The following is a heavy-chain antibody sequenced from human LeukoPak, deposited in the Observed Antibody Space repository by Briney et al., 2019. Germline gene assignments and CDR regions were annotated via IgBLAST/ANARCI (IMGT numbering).Heavy chain of an antibody. CDR3: ARVGHLRFLEWAYYYYYMDV. CDR1: GGSISSGSYY. CDR2: IYGSGST. J-gene: IGHJ6*03. V-gene: IGHV4-61*02. D-gene: IGHD3-3*01. Sequence: PSQTLSLTCTVSGGSISSGSYYWSWIRQPAGKGLEWIGRIYGSGSTDYNPSLKSRVTMSIDTSKNQFSLNLISVTAADTAVYYCARVGHLRFLEWAYYYYYMDVWGKGTTVTVSS.